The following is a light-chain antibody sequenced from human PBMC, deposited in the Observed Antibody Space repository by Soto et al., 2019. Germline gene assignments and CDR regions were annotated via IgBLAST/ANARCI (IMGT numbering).Light chain of an antibody. CDR1: QSFRGL. V-gene: IGKV3-11*01. CDR2: DAY. Sequence: EVVLTQSPVTLSLSPGERATLSCRASQSFRGLLAWYQQKPGQAPRLLIYDAYNRATGIPPRFSGSGSGTDFTLTISSLEPEDSAVYYCQQRSNWPRTFGQGTKVDIK. J-gene: IGKJ1*01. CDR3: QQRSNWPRT.